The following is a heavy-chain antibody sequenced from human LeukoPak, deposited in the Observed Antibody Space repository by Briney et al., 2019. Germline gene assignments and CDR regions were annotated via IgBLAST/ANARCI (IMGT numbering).Heavy chain of an antibody. CDR3: ARDLGPGGIAGDFDY. CDR2: INPNSGNT. CDR1: GYTFTGYY. Sequence: ASVKVSCKASGYTFTGYYIHWVRQAPGQGLEWMGRINPNSGNTNYAQKLQGRVTMTTDTSTSTAYMELRSLRSDDTAVYYCARDLGPGGIAGDFDYWGQGTLVTVSS. J-gene: IGHJ4*02. D-gene: IGHD6-13*01. V-gene: IGHV1-18*04.